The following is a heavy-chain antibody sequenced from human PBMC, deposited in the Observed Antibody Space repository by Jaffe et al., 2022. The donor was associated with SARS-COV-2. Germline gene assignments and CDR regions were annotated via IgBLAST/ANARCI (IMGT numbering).Heavy chain of an antibody. CDR3: AKTEEGAAGYYYGMDV. CDR1: GFTFSSYA. J-gene: IGHJ6*02. D-gene: IGHD6-13*01. Sequence: EVQLLESGGGLVQPGGSLRLSCAASGFTFSSYAMSWVRQAPGKGLEWVSAISGSGGSTYYADSVKGRFTISRDNSKNTLYLQMNSLRAEDTAVYYCAKTEEGAAGYYYGMDVWGQGTTVTVSS. V-gene: IGHV3-23*01. CDR2: ISGSGGST.